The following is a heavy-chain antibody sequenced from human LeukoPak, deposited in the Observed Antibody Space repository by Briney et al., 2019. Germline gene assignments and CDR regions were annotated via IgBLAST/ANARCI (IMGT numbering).Heavy chain of an antibody. V-gene: IGHV5-51*01. J-gene: IGHJ1*01. Sequence: GESLEISCKASGYIFTNYWIGWVRQMPGKGLEWMAIIYPANSDTRYSPSFQGQVTISADKSISTAYLQWSSLKASDTAMYYCARPACSSTSCYLYFQYWGQGTLVTVSS. CDR3: ARPACSSTSCYLYFQY. CDR1: GYIFTNYW. CDR2: IYPANSDT. D-gene: IGHD2-2*01.